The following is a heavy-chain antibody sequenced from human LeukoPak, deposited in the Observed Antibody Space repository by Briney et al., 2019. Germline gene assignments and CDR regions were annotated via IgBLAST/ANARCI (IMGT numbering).Heavy chain of an antibody. CDR2: ISGSGGST. V-gene: IGHV3-23*01. J-gene: IGHJ6*02. D-gene: IGHD3-10*01. Sequence: GGSLRLSCAASGFTFSSYAMSWVRQAPGKGLEWVSAISGSGGSTYYADSVKGRFTISRDNAKNSLYLQMNSLRAEDTAVYYCARDLWLGMTYYYYGMDVWGQGTTVTVSS. CDR1: GFTFSSYA. CDR3: ARDLWLGMTYYYYGMDV.